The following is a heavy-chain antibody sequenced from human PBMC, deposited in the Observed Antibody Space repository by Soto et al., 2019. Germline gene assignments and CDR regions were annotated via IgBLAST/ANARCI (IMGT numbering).Heavy chain of an antibody. D-gene: IGHD2-21*01. CDR3: TKDRVPDGIYSFDY. Sequence: EAQVSESGGDLVQPGGSLRLYCAASGFSFSDYSMNWVRQAPGKGLEWVAFIDLTGTMTDYRESVKGRFTLSKDKSMKTVYLQMNNLRVEDAAIYYCTKDRVPDGIYSFDYWGQGALVIVSS. V-gene: IGHV3-23*05. CDR1: GFSFSDYS. J-gene: IGHJ4*02. CDR2: IDLTGTMT.